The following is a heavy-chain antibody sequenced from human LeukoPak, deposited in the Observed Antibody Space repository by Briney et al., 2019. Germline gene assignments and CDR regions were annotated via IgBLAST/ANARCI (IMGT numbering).Heavy chain of an antibody. CDR3: ARDGGYDYPGYVGPDY. Sequence: LSGGSLRLSCAASGFTFSSYGMHWVRQAPGKGLEWVAVIWYDGSNKYYADSVKGRFTISRDNSKNTLYLQMNSLRAEDTAVYYCARDGGYDYPGYVGPDYWGLGTLVIVSS. D-gene: IGHD5-12*01. V-gene: IGHV3-33*01. CDR2: IWYDGSNK. CDR1: GFTFSSYG. J-gene: IGHJ4*02.